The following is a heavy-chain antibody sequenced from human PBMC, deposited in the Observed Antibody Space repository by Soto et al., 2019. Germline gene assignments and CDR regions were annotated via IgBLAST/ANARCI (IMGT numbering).Heavy chain of an antibody. CDR2: IYYSGST. V-gene: IGHV4-59*01. CDR3: ARGRSPYYDILTGYHGPYYFDY. D-gene: IGHD3-9*01. Sequence: SETLSLTCTVSGGSISSYYWSWIRQPPGKGLEWIGYIYYSGSTNYNPSLKSRVTISVDTSKNQFSLKLSSVTAADTAVYYCARGRSPYYDILTGYHGPYYFDYWGQGTLVTVSS. J-gene: IGHJ4*02. CDR1: GGSISSYY.